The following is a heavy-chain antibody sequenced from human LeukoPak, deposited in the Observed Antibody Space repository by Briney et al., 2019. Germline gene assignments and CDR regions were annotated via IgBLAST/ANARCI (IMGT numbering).Heavy chain of an antibody. J-gene: IGHJ6*04. Sequence: GGSLRLSCAASGFTFSNYAMSWVRQAPEKGLEWVSAISGSGGSTYYADSVKGRFTISRDNSKNTLYLQRNSLRAEDTAVYYCAELGITMIGGVWGKGTTVTIPS. CDR2: ISGSGGST. V-gene: IGHV3-23*01. D-gene: IGHD3-10*02. CDR1: GFTFSNYA. CDR3: AELGITMIGGV.